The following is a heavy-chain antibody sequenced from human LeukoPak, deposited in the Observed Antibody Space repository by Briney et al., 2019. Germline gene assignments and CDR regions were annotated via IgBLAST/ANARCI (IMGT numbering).Heavy chain of an antibody. V-gene: IGHV3-43*02. CDR3: AKEGSSYISGWKNLNDYYYGMDV. D-gene: IGHD6-19*01. CDR2: INGDGIST. CDR1: GFRFDDYA. J-gene: IGHJ6*02. Sequence: PGGSLRLSCVGSGFRFDDYAMHWVRQPPGKGLEWVSLINGDGISTYYADSVKGRFTISRDDSKNSVFLQLKSLRSEDTALYYCAKEGSSYISGWKNLNDYYYGMDVWGQGTTVTVSS.